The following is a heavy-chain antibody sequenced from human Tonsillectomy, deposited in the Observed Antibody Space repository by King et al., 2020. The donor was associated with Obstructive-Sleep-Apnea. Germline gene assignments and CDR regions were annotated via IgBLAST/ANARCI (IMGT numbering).Heavy chain of an antibody. CDR2: IYHSGST. Sequence: QLQESGPGLVKPSETLSLTCTVSGGSISSYYWSWIRQPPEKGLEWIGYIYHSGSTTYNPSLQSRVTISVDTSKNQFSLRLSSVTAADTAVYYCAGSLAYCGGDCYSLDYWGQGTRVIVSS. J-gene: IGHJ4*02. CDR1: GGSISSYY. D-gene: IGHD2-21*02. CDR3: AGSLAYCGGDCYSLDY. V-gene: IGHV4-59*01.